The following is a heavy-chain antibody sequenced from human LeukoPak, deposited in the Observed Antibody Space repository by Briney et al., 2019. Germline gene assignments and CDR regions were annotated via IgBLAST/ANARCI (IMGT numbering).Heavy chain of an antibody. D-gene: IGHD6-13*01. Sequence: GEPLKISCKASGYSFTSYFIGWVRQMPGKGLEWMGIIYTGDSDTRYSPSFQGQVTISVDKSISTAYLQWRSLKASDTAIYYCARPIAGAGTDLGYWGQGTLVTVSA. J-gene: IGHJ4*02. CDR3: ARPIAGAGTDLGY. V-gene: IGHV5-51*01. CDR2: IYTGDSDT. CDR1: GYSFTSYF.